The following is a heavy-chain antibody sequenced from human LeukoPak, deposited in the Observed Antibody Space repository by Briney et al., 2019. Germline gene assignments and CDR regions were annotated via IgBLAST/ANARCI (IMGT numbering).Heavy chain of an antibody. Sequence: PGGSLRLSCAASGFTFSSYWMSWVRQAPGKGLEWVANIKQEGSEKYYVDSVEGRFTISRDNAKNSLYLQMNSLGAEDTAVYYCATENDDAFDIWGQGTMVTVSS. J-gene: IGHJ3*02. V-gene: IGHV3-7*03. D-gene: IGHD1-1*01. CDR1: GFTFSSYW. CDR3: ATENDDAFDI. CDR2: IKQEGSEK.